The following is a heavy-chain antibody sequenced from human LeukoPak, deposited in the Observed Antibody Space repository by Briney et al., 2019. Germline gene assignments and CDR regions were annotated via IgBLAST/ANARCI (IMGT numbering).Heavy chain of an antibody. CDR1: GFTFSSYE. Sequence: GGSLRLSCAASGFTFSSYEMNWVRQAPGKGLEWVSYISRSGNTIYYADSVKGRFTISRDNAKNSLYMQMNSLRAEDTAVYYCARDSNISGWYGAYYYYYGMDVWGQGTTVTVSS. D-gene: IGHD6-19*01. V-gene: IGHV3-48*03. CDR3: ARDSNISGWYGAYYYYYGMDV. J-gene: IGHJ6*02. CDR2: ISRSGNTI.